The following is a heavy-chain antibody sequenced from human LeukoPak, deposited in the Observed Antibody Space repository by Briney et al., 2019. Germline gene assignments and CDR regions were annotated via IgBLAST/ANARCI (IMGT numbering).Heavy chain of an antibody. Sequence: GGSLRLSCAASGFTFSSYAMHWVRQAPGKGLEWVAVISYDGSNKYYADSVKGRFTISRDNSKNTLYLRMNSLRAEDTAVYYCARAGGLDAFDIWGQGTMVTVSS. D-gene: IGHD3-16*01. CDR1: GFTFSSYA. CDR2: ISYDGSNK. V-gene: IGHV3-30*04. CDR3: ARAGGLDAFDI. J-gene: IGHJ3*02.